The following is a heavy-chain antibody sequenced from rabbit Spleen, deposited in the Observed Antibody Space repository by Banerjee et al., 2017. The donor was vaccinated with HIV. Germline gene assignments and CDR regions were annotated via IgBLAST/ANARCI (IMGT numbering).Heavy chain of an antibody. J-gene: IGHJ6*01. V-gene: IGHV1S45*01. CDR3: ARDVDGVIGWNFGW. CDR1: GFSFSNKAV. D-gene: IGHD4-1*01. Sequence: QEQLVESGGGLVKPEGSLKLSCTASGFSFSNKAVMCSVRQDPGKGLEWIACINAVTGKAVYASWAKGRFAFSKASSTTVTLQMTSLTAADTATYFCARDVDGVIGWNFGWWGPGTLVSVS. CDR2: INAVTGKA.